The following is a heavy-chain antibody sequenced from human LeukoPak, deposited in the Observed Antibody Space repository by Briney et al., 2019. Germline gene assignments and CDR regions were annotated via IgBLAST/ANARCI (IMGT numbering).Heavy chain of an antibody. CDR3: GRGDCSGGSCYVGAY. Sequence: GGSETLLCAASGFTFSDHYMDWVRQAPGKGLEWVGRIRNKANSYTTGYAAAVKGEGSISRDDSKNSLYLQMNSLKTEDTAVYYCGRGDCSGGSCYVGAYWG. J-gene: IGHJ4*01. CDR2: IRNKANSYTT. CDR1: GFTFSDHY. D-gene: IGHD2-15*01. V-gene: IGHV3-72*01.